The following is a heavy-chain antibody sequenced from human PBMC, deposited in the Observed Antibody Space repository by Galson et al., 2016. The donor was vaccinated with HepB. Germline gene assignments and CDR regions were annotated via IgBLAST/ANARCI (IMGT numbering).Heavy chain of an antibody. D-gene: IGHD3-10*01. CDR1: GYTFTSNS. Sequence: SVKVSCKASGYTFTSNSIHWMRQAPGQRLEWMGWIIVGGAHTNYSPTFQGRLTITSDTSAHTVYMELSSLTSEDTAVYYCARDGSSGGGVFEDWGQGTLVTVSS. CDR3: ARDGSSGGGVFED. V-gene: IGHV1-3*01. CDR2: IIVGGAHT. J-gene: IGHJ4*02.